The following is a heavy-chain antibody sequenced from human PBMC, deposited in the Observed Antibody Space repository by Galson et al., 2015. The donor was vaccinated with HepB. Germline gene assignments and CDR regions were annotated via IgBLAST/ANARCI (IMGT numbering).Heavy chain of an antibody. CDR2: IYSGGST. V-gene: IGHV3-53*04. D-gene: IGHD5-18*01. J-gene: IGHJ6*02. CDR3: ARDLYSYGIHYGMDV. Sequence: SLRLSCAASGFTVSSNYMSWVRQAPGKGLEWVSVIYSGGSTYYADSVKGRFTISRHNSKNTLYLQMNSLRAEDTAVYYCARDLYSYGIHYGMDVWGQGTTVTVSS. CDR1: GFTVSSNY.